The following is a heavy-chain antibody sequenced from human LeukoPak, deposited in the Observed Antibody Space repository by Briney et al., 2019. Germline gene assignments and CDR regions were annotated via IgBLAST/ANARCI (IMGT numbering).Heavy chain of an antibody. CDR2: IFADGSTT. J-gene: IGHJ4*01. D-gene: IGHD2-21*02. CDR1: ESNFFSYG. Sequence: PGGSLRLSCVASESNFFSYGMQWVRQAPGKGLVWVSRIFADGSTTSYADSVKGRFTVSRDNAKNTLYLQMDSLRAEDTAVYYCARELPREVTLDYWGQGTLVTVSP. V-gene: IGHV3-74*01. CDR3: ARELPREVTLDY.